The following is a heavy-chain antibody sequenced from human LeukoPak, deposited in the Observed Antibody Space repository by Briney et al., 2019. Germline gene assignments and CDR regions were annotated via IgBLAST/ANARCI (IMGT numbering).Heavy chain of an antibody. D-gene: IGHD5-18*01. CDR3: ARDGERCGYSYGSIDY. V-gene: IGHV3-11*01. Sequence: GGSLRLSCAASGFTFSNYAMSWIRQAPGKGLEWVSYISSSGSTIYYADSVKGRFTISRDNAKNSLYLQMNSLRAEDTAVYYCARDGERCGYSYGSIDYWGQGTLVTVSS. J-gene: IGHJ4*02. CDR2: ISSSGSTI. CDR1: GFTFSNYA.